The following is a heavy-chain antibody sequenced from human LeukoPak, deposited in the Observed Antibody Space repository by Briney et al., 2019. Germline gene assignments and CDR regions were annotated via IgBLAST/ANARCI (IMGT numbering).Heavy chain of an antibody. D-gene: IGHD3-10*01. V-gene: IGHV1-18*01. CDR2: ISAYNGNT. Sequence: ASVKVSCKASGYTFTSYGISWVRQAPGQGLEWMGWISAYNGNTNYAQKLQGRVTMTTDTSTSTAYMELRSLRSDDTAVYYCARVGGSMVRGVTYYYYYYGMDVWGQGTTVTVSS. CDR1: GYTFTSYG. J-gene: IGHJ6*02. CDR3: ARVGGSMVRGVTYYYYYYGMDV.